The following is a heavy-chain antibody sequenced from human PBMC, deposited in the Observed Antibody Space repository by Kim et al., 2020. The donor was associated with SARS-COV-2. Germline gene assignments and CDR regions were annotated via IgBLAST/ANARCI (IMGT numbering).Heavy chain of an antibody. CDR1: GFTFSSYE. V-gene: IGHV3-48*03. D-gene: IGHD6-13*01. Sequence: GGSLRLSCAASGFTFSSYEINWVRRAPGKGLEWVSYISSSGNSIYYADSVKGRFTISRDNAKNSLYLQMNSLRAEDTAVYYCARDPPRRAARAEYFQHWGQGTLVTASS. CDR3: ARDPPRRAARAEYFQH. CDR2: ISSSGNSI. J-gene: IGHJ1*01.